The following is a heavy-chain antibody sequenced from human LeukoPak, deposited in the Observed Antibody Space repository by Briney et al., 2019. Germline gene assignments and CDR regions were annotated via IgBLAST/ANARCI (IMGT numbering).Heavy chain of an antibody. V-gene: IGHV4-4*09. CDR3: ARSYSSSWYFWFDP. CDR1: GGSTSSYY. D-gene: IGHD6-13*01. Sequence: SETLSLTCTVSGGSTSSYYWSWIRQPPGKGLEWIGYIYTSGSTNYNPSLKSRVTISVDTSKNQFSLKLSSVTAADTAVYYCARSYSSSWYFWFDPWGQGTLVTVSS. J-gene: IGHJ5*02. CDR2: IYTSGST.